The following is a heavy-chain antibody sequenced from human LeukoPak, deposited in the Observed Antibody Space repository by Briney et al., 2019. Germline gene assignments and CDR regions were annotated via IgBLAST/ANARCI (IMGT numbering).Heavy chain of an antibody. CDR2: ISGSGDST. CDR1: GFTFSSYA. Sequence: GSLRLSCAASGFTFSSYAMSWVRQAPGKGLEWVSAISGSGDSTYYADSVKGRFTISRDSSMETLYLQMNSLRAEDTATYFCAKRLSFGVAIGDFDYWGQGTLVTVSS. D-gene: IGHD3-3*01. V-gene: IGHV3-23*01. J-gene: IGHJ4*02. CDR3: AKRLSFGVAIGDFDY.